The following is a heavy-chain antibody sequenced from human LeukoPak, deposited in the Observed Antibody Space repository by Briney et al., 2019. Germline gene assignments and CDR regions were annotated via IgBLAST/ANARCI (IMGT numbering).Heavy chain of an antibody. J-gene: IGHJ4*02. Sequence: PGGSLRLSCAASGFTVSSNYMSWVRQAPGKGLEWVSVIYSGGSTYYADSVKGRFTISRDNSKNTLYLQMNSLRAEDTAVYYCARDSDDYYDSSVSSWGQGTLVTVSS. CDR3: ARDSDDYYDSSVSS. CDR2: IYSGGST. CDR1: GFTVSSNY. D-gene: IGHD3-22*01. V-gene: IGHV3-53*01.